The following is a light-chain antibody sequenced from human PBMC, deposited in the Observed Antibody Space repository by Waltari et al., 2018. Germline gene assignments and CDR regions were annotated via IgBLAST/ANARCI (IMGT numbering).Light chain of an antibody. CDR3: QHYSNNPPT. CDR2: GAY. Sequence: DIQMTQSPSSLSASVGDRVNITCRASQPINNYLAWFQQKPWKAPKPLIYGAYHLRSEVPSRFSGSGSGTDFTITISSLQIEDFATYYCQHYSNNPPTFGQGTRLEIK. J-gene: IGKJ5*01. CDR1: QPINNY. V-gene: IGKV1-16*01.